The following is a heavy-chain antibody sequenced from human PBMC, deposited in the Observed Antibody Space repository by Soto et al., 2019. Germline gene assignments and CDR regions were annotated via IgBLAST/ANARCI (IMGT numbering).Heavy chain of an antibody. D-gene: IGHD6-13*01. CDR1: GGSFSSYI. CDR2: IIPVLGTA. J-gene: IGHJ6*02. Sequence: SVKVSCKASGGSFSSYIVSWVRQAPGQGLEWMGRIIPVLGTADYAQKFQGRVTITADESTSTAYMELSSLRSEDTAVYYCASLIAAAGPPHSPRYYYGMDVWGQGTTVTVSS. CDR3: ASLIAAAGPPHSPRYYYGMDV. V-gene: IGHV1-69*08.